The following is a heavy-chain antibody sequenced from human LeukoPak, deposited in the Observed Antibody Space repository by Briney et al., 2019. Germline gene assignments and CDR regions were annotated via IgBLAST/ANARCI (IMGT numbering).Heavy chain of an antibody. CDR2: IVACSGNT. J-gene: IGHJ4*02. CDR1: GFTFTSSA. V-gene: IGHV1-58*01. CDR3: AADFGATVVTPLDY. D-gene: IGHD4-23*01. Sequence: SVKVSCKASGFTFTSSAVQWVRQARGQRLEWIGWIVACSGNTNYAQKFQERVTITRDMSTSTAYMELSSLRSEDTAVYYCAADFGATVVTPLDYWGQGTLVTVSS.